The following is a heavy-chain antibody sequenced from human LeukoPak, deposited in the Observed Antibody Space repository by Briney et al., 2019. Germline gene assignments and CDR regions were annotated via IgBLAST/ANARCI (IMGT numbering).Heavy chain of an antibody. Sequence: ASVTVSCKASGYTFTSYAMNWVRQTPGQGLEWMGWINTNTGNPTYAHGFTGRFVFSLDTSVSTAYLQISSLKAEDTAVYYCARVPAPDSLDYYDSSEDYYYGMDVWGQGTTVTVSS. D-gene: IGHD3-22*01. J-gene: IGHJ6*02. CDR1: GYTFTSYA. V-gene: IGHV7-4-1*02. CDR2: INTNTGNP. CDR3: ARVPAPDSLDYYDSSEDYYYGMDV.